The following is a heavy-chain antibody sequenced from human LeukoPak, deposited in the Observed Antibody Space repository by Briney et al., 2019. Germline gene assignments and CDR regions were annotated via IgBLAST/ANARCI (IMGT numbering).Heavy chain of an antibody. D-gene: IGHD5-18*01. V-gene: IGHV1-69*04. CDR3: ARDQGLTAPPPYGLDV. Sequence: GASVKVSCKTSGGTFSSPAITWVRQAPGQGLEWMGRITPALNITSYAQKFQGRVTITADTSTSTAYMELSSLRSEETAVYYRARDQGLTAPPPYGLDVWGQGTTVTVSS. CDR1: GGTFSSPA. CDR2: ITPALNIT. J-gene: IGHJ6*02.